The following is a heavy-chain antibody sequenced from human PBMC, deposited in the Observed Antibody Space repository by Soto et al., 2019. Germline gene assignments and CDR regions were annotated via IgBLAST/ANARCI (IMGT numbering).Heavy chain of an antibody. CDR2: IKSDGTST. CDR3: AQLGLMTFSHKHYFNH. Sequence: EVQLLESGGDLVQPGGSLRLSCVASGFSFDNYGMSWVRQAPGKGLEWVSAIKSDGTSTYYAASVEDRFTLSRDNSKNTLYLQLTSLRAEDTAVYYCAQLGLMTFSHKHYFNHWGRGTLVTVSS. CDR1: GFSFDNYG. D-gene: IGHD3-16*01. V-gene: IGHV3-23*01. J-gene: IGHJ4*02.